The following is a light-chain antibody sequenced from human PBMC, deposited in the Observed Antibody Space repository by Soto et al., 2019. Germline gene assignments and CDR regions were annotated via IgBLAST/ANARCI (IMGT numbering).Light chain of an antibody. V-gene: IGKV3-20*01. J-gene: IGKJ4*01. Sequence: EIVLKQSPGTLSLSPGERATPSCRASQSFNSIYLAWYQQKPGQAPRLLIYGASSRATGIPDRFSGSGSGTDFTLTISSLEPEDFAVYNCQQYGSSPLTFGGGTKVDI. CDR3: QQYGSSPLT. CDR2: GAS. CDR1: QSFNSIY.